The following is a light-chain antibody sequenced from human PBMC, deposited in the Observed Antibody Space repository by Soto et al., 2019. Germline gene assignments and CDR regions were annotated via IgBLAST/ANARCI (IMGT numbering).Light chain of an antibody. Sequence: EVVLTQSPATLSVSPGERVTLSCRASQSVSSSYFAWYQQKPGQAPRLLIYGASTRATGIPVRFSGSGSGTEFTLTISSLQSEDFAVYYCQQYYKWPLTFGGGTTVDIK. J-gene: IGKJ4*01. V-gene: IGKV3-15*01. CDR1: QSVSSSY. CDR3: QQYYKWPLT. CDR2: GAS.